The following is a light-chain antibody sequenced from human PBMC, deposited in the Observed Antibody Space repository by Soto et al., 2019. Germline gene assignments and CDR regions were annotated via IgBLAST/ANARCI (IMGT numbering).Light chain of an antibody. V-gene: IGKV3-15*01. CDR3: QQYNNWPPIT. J-gene: IGKJ5*01. Sequence: EIVMTQSPATLSLTPGERATLSCRASQTVRNNYLAWYQQKPGQAPRLLIYGASTRATGIPARFSGSGSGTEFTLTISSLQSEDFAVYYCQQYNNWPPITFGQGTRLEIK. CDR1: QTVRNN. CDR2: GAS.